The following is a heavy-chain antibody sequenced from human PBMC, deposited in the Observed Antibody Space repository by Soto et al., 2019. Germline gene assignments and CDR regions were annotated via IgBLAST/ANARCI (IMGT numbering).Heavy chain of an antibody. CDR2: INPSGGST. Sequence: ASVKVSCKASGYTFTSYYMHWVRQAPGQGLEWMGIINPSGGSTSYAQKFQGRVTSTRDTSASTVYMEVSSLRSEDTAVYYCARAAYYYESSGYYPGDYWGQGTLVTVSS. J-gene: IGHJ4*02. D-gene: IGHD3-22*01. CDR1: GYTFTSYY. CDR3: ARAAYYYESSGYYPGDY. V-gene: IGHV1-46*01.